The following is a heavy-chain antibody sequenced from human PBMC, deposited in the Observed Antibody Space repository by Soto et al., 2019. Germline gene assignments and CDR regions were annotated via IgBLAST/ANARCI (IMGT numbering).Heavy chain of an antibody. D-gene: IGHD2-21*02. CDR3: AREVLSCGGDCYPRNWFDP. J-gene: IGHJ5*02. CDR1: GYTFTGYY. V-gene: IGHV1-2*04. Sequence: GASVKVSCKASGYTFTGYYMHWVRQAPGQGLEWKGWINPNSGGTNYAQKFQGWVTMTRDTSISTAYMELSRLRSDDTAVYYCAREVLSCGGDCYPRNWFDPWGQGTLVTVSS. CDR2: INPNSGGT.